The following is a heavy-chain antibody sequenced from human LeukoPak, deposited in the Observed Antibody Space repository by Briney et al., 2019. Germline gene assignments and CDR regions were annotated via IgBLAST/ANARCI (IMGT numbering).Heavy chain of an antibody. V-gene: IGHV3-21*01. CDR2: ISSRGSYM. Sequence: WGSLRLSCAASGFTFSSQSMTWVRQAPGKGLEWVSAISSRGSYMYYADSVKGRFTISRDNAKNSLYLQMNSLRADDTAVYYCARDRRVGVTTVSNGMDVWGQGTTVTVSS. CDR3: ARDRRVGVTTVSNGMDV. CDR1: GFTFSSQS. J-gene: IGHJ6*02. D-gene: IGHD1-26*01.